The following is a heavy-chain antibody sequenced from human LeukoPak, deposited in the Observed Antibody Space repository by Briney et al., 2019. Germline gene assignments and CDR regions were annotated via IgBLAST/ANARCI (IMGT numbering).Heavy chain of an antibody. D-gene: IGHD5-24*01. CDR3: ARDRRWLQLGYYFDY. CDR1: RFTFSSYG. CDR2: IWYDGSNK. J-gene: IGHJ4*02. Sequence: GGSLRLSCAASRFTFSSYGMHWVRQAPGKGLEWVAVIWYDGSNKYYADSVKGRFTISRDNFKNTLYLQMNSLRAEDTAVYYCARDRRWLQLGYYFDYWGQGTLVTVSS. V-gene: IGHV3-33*01.